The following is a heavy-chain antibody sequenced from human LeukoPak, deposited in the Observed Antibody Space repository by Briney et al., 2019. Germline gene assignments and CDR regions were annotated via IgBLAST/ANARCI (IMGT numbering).Heavy chain of an antibody. CDR1: GFPFSRHA. Sequence: GGSLRLSCAASGFPFSRHAMNWVRQAPGKGLEWVSSITSCGSYRYHSDSVKGRFTISRDNAKNSRYLQMNSLRVEDTAVYYCASENIVDTSGALFDYWGQGTLVTVSS. CDR3: ASENIVDTSGALFDY. CDR2: ITSCGSYR. D-gene: IGHD5-12*01. V-gene: IGHV3-21*01. J-gene: IGHJ4*02.